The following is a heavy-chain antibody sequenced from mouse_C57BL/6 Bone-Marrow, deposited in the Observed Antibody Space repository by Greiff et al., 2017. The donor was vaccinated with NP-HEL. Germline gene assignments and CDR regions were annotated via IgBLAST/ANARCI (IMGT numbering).Heavy chain of an antibody. V-gene: IGHV1-81*01. D-gene: IGHD1-1*01. CDR3: AREEIYYYGSSLFDY. Sequence: QVQLQQSGAELARPGASVKLSCKASGYTFTSYGISWVKQRTGQGLEWIGEIYPRSGNTYYNEKFKGKATLTADKSSSTAYMELRSLTSEDSAVYFCAREEIYYYGSSLFDYWGQGTTLTVSS. CDR2: IYPRSGNT. J-gene: IGHJ2*01. CDR1: GYTFTSYG.